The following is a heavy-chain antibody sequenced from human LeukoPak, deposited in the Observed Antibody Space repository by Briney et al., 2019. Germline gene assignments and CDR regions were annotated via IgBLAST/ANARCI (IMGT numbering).Heavy chain of an antibody. D-gene: IGHD6-19*01. V-gene: IGHV3-21*01. CDR1: GFTFSSYS. Sequence: PGGSLRLSCAASGFTFSSYSMNWVRQAPGKGLEWVSSISSSSSYIYYADSVKGRFTISRDNAKNSLYLQMNSLRAGDTAVYYCATNAQGSGWYEATRVFYYWGQGTLVTVSS. J-gene: IGHJ4*02. CDR2: ISSSSSYI. CDR3: ATNAQGSGWYEATRVFYY.